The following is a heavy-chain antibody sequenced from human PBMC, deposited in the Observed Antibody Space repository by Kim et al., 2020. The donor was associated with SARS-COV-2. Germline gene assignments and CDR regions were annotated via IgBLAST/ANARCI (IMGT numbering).Heavy chain of an antibody. V-gene: IGHV1-69*13. D-gene: IGHD3-16*01. J-gene: IGHJ5*02. CDR1: GGTFSSYA. CDR3: ARDGRLRPDSNWFDP. Sequence: SVKVSCKASGGTFSSYAISWVRQAPGQGLEWMGGIIPIFGTANYAQKFQGRVTITADESTSTAYMELSSLRSEDTAVYYCARDGRLRPDSNWFDPWGQGTLVTVSS. CDR2: IIPIFGTA.